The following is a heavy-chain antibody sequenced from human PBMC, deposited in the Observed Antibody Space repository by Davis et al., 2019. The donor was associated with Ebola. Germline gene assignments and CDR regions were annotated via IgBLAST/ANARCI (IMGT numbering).Heavy chain of an antibody. Sequence: MPSETLSLTCAVSGGFVSSGGYSWSWIRQPPGKGLEWIGYYYYTGSTNYNPSLKSRVTISVDTSKNQFSLKLSSVTAADTAVYYCARDRYTDFYYYYGMDVWGQGTTVTVSS. CDR3: ARDRYTDFYYYYGMDV. D-gene: IGHD1-1*01. CDR1: GGFVSSGGYS. CDR2: YYYTGST. J-gene: IGHJ6*02. V-gene: IGHV4-61*08.